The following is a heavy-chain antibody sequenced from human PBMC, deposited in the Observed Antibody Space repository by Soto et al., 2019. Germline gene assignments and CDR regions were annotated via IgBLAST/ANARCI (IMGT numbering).Heavy chain of an antibody. V-gene: IGHV3-74*01. CDR1: GFTFSSDW. D-gene: IGHD4-17*01. CDR3: ASSLPTVTTNYFDY. CDR2: INSDGSST. Sequence: EVQLVESGGGLVQPGGSLRLSCAASGFTFSSDWMHWVRQAPGKGLVCVSRINSDGSSTSYADSVKGRFTISRDNAKNTLYLQMNSLRAEDTAVYYGASSLPTVTTNYFDYWGQGTLVTVSS. J-gene: IGHJ4*02.